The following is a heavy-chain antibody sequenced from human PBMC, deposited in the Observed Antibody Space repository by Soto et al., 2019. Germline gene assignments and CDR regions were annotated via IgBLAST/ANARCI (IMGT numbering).Heavy chain of an antibody. D-gene: IGHD3-16*02. Sequence: PSETLSLTCTVSGGSVSSSGHYWAWIRQPPGKGLEWIGSIYSSGNPYYDPSLESRVTISVDTSKNQFSLKLSSVTAADTAVYYCARHYHQFDPWGQGTLVTVSS. CDR2: IYSSGNP. CDR3: ARHYHQFDP. CDR1: GGSVSSSGHY. J-gene: IGHJ5*02. V-gene: IGHV4-39*01.